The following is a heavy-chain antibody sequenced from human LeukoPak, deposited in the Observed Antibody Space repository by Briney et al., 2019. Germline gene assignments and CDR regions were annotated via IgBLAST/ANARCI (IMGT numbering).Heavy chain of an antibody. Sequence: ASVKVSCKASGYTSTSYGINWVRQAPGQGLEWMGWISAYNGNTNYAQKFQGRVTMTTDTSTSTAYMELRSLRSDDTAVYYCARGDRNYDILTGYSAYYFDYWGQGTLVTVSS. CDR3: ARGDRNYDILTGYSAYYFDY. J-gene: IGHJ4*02. V-gene: IGHV1-18*01. CDR1: GYTSTSYG. D-gene: IGHD3-9*01. CDR2: ISAYNGNT.